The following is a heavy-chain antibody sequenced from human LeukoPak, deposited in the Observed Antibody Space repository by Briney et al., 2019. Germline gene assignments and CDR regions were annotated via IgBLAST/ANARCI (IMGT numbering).Heavy chain of an antibody. Sequence: SETLSLTCAVYGGSFSGYYWSWVRQPPGEGGEWSGEIKHSGSTKYKPCPTRRGTISVETSKKQISLKRSSVTAADTAVYYCARGRGIVVVPAAKGWFDPWGQGTLVTVSS. CDR2: IKHSGST. D-gene: IGHD2-2*01. V-gene: IGHV4-34*01. CDR1: GGSFSGYY. J-gene: IGHJ5*02. CDR3: ARGRGIVVVPAAKGWFDP.